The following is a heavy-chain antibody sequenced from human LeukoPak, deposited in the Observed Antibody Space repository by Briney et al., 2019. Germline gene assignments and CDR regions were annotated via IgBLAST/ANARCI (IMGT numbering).Heavy chain of an antibody. CDR1: GGSISSYY. J-gene: IGHJ5*02. V-gene: IGHV4-59*01. D-gene: IGHD2-2*01. Sequence: SETLSLTCTVSGGSISSYYWSWIRKPPGKGLEWIGYIYYSGSTNYSPSLKSRVTISVDTSKNQFSLKLSSVTAADTAVYYCARDQAELYCSSTSCSRGYNWFDPWGQGTLVTVSS. CDR3: ARDQAELYCSSTSCSRGYNWFDP. CDR2: IYYSGST.